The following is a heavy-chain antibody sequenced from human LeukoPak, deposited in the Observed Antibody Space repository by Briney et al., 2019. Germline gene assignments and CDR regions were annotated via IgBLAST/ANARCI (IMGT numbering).Heavy chain of an antibody. CDR2: IIQDGSEK. Sequence: GGSLRLSCEASGFTLSIYWMSWVRQAPGKGLEWVANIIQDGSEKYYVDSVKGRFTISRDNAKKSLYLQMNSLRVEDTAVYYCARGFDGYYGFDIWGQGTMVTVSS. CDR1: GFTLSIYW. D-gene: IGHD5-24*01. CDR3: ARGFDGYYGFDI. V-gene: IGHV3-7*05. J-gene: IGHJ3*02.